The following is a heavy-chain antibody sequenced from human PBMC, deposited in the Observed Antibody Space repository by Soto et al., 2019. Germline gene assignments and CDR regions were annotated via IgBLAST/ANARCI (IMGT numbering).Heavy chain of an antibody. Sequence: ASVKVSSKASGYTFTSYGISGVRQAPGQGLEWMGWISAYNGNTNYAQKLQGRVTMTTDTSTSTAYMELRSLRSDDTAVYYCARDGGYSYGQAPTYFDYWGQGTLVTVSS. D-gene: IGHD5-18*01. CDR3: ARDGGYSYGQAPTYFDY. V-gene: IGHV1-18*01. CDR2: ISAYNGNT. CDR1: GYTFTSYG. J-gene: IGHJ4*02.